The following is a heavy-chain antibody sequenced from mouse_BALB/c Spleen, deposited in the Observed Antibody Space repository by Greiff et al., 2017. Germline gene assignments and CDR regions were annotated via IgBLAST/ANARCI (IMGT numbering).Heavy chain of an antibody. CDR2: ISSGGSYT. D-gene: IGHD2-4*01. Sequence: VQLKESGGDLVKPGGSLKLSCAASGFTFSSYGMSWVRQTPDKRLEWVATISSGGSYTYYPDSVKGRFTISRDNAKNNLYLQMSSLKSEDTAMYYCASNYDYDGYAMDYWGQGTSVTVSS. CDR3: ASNYDYDGYAMDY. V-gene: IGHV5-6*01. CDR1: GFTFSSYG. J-gene: IGHJ4*01.